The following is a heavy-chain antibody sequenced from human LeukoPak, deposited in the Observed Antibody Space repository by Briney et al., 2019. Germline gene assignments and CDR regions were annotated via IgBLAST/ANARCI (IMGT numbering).Heavy chain of an antibody. CDR1: GFTFSSYA. J-gene: IGHJ4*02. V-gene: IGHV3-21*01. D-gene: IGHD3-10*01. Sequence: GRSLRLSCAASGFTFSSYAMSWVRQAPGKGLEWVSAISGSGGSTYYADSVKGRFTISRDNAKNSLYLQMNSLRAEDTAVYYCAREYYYGSGPLYFDYWGQGTLVTVSS. CDR2: ISGSGGST. CDR3: AREYYYGSGPLYFDY.